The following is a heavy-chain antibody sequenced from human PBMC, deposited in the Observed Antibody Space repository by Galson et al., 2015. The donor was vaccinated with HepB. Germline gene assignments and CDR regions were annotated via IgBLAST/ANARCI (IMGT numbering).Heavy chain of an antibody. Sequence: SLRLSCAASGFTFSSYAMNWVRQAPGKGLEWVSVISGSGGTTYYADSVKGRFTISRDNSKNTLYLQMNSLRAEDTAAYYCAKGASWFGQLLERVDHYYGMDVWGQGTTVTVSS. CDR2: ISGSGGTT. J-gene: IGHJ6*02. D-gene: IGHD3-10*01. V-gene: IGHV3-23*01. CDR1: GFTFSSYA. CDR3: AKGASWFGQLLERVDHYYGMDV.